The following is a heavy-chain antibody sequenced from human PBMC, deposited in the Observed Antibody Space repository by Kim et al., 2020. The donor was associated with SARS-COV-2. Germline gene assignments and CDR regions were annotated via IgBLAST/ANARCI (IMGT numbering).Heavy chain of an antibody. Sequence: GGSLRLSCAASGFTFSSYSMNWVRQAPGKGLEWISSISSSSSYIYYADSVKGRFTISRDNARASLYLQMNSLRAEDTAVYDCARVLTSGWSYFDYWGQGTLVTVSS. CDR2: ISSSSSYI. J-gene: IGHJ4*02. D-gene: IGHD6-19*01. V-gene: IGHV3-21*04. CDR1: GFTFSSYS. CDR3: ARVLTSGWSYFDY.